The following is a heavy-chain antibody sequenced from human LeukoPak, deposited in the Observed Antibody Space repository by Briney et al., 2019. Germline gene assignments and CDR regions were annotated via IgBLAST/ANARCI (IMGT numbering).Heavy chain of an antibody. D-gene: IGHD6-19*01. CDR1: GGSISSGGYY. CDR3: ASSPIAVAGPFDY. J-gene: IGHJ4*02. Sequence: PSETLSLTCTVSGGSISSGGYYWSWIRQHPGKGLEWIGCIYYSGSTYYNPSLKSRVTISVDTSKDQFSLKLSSVTAADTAVYYCASSPIAVAGPFDYWGQGTLVTVSS. V-gene: IGHV4-31*03. CDR2: IYYSGST.